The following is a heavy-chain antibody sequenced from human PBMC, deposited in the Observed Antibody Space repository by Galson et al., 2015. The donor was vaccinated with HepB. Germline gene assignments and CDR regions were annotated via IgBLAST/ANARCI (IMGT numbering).Heavy chain of an antibody. D-gene: IGHD5-18*01. V-gene: IGHV3-49*03. J-gene: IGHJ4*02. CDR3: SRDVWDVYTAISVKPSYFDY. Sequence: SLRLSCAASGFTFGDYAMSWFRQAPGKGLEWVGFIRSQAYGGTTEYAASVKGRFTISRDDSKSIAHLQMNSLKIDDTALYYCSRDVWDVYTAISVKPSYFDYWGQGTLVTVSS. CDR1: GFTFGDYA. CDR2: IRSQAYGGTT.